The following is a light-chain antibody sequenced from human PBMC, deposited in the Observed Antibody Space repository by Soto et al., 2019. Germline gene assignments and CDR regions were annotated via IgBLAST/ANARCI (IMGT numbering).Light chain of an antibody. V-gene: IGKV3-20*01. Sequence: EIVLTQSPGTLSLSPGERATLSCRASQSVSSSSLAWYQQKRGQAPRLLIHDASSRATGIPDRFSGSGSGTDFTLTISRLEPEDFAVYYCQLYGGSPRTFGQGTKVEVK. J-gene: IGKJ1*01. CDR1: QSVSSSS. CDR2: DAS. CDR3: QLYGGSPRT.